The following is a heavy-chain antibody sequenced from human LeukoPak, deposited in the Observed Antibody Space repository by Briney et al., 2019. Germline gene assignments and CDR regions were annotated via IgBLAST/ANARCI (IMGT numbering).Heavy chain of an antibody. CDR2: IYYSGST. D-gene: IGHD6-6*01. V-gene: IGHV4-59*08. CDR3: ARFDYSSSAEYYYYYGMDV. Sequence: KPSETLSLTCTVAGASISSYYWSWLRQPPGKGLDWIGYIYYSGSTNYNPSLKSRVTISVDTSKNQFSLKLSSVPAADTAVYYCARFDYSSSAEYYYYYGMDVWGQGTTVTVSS. J-gene: IGHJ6*02. CDR1: GASISSYY.